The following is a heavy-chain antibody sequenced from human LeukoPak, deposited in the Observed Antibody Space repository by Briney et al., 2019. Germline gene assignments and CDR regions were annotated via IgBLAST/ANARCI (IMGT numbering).Heavy chain of an antibody. D-gene: IGHD4-17*01. V-gene: IGHV4-4*07. CDR1: GGSISSYY. Sequence: SETLSLTCTVSGGSISSYYWSWIRQPAGKGLEWIGRIYTSGSSNYNPSLKSRVTMSVDTSKNHFSLKLSSVTAADTAVYYCARDYGDYGDYYYAMDVWGLGTTVTVSS. CDR3: ARDYGDYGDYYYAMDV. CDR2: IYTSGSS. J-gene: IGHJ6*02.